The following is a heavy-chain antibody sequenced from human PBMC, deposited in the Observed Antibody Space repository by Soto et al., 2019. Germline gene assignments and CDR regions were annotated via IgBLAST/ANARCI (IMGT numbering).Heavy chain of an antibody. V-gene: IGHV1-69*12. D-gene: IGHD3-3*01. J-gene: IGHJ4*02. CDR2: IIPIFGTA. Sequence: QVQLVQSGAEVKKPGSSVKVSCKASGGTFSSYAISWVRQAPGQGLEWMGGIIPIFGTANYAQKFQGRVTITAEESTSTAYMEVSRLRSESTAVYYCARRPPMLGDYDFWSGSTYYFDYWGQGTLVTVSS. CDR3: ARRPPMLGDYDFWSGSTYYFDY. CDR1: GGTFSSYA.